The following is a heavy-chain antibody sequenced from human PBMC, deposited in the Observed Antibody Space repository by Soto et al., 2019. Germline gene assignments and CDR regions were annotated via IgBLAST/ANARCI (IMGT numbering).Heavy chain of an antibody. D-gene: IGHD1-26*01. Sequence: SETLSLTCAVSGYSGSSGYYWGWIRQPPGKGLEWIASIYHNGRTYSKPSLKSRVTISVDTSKNQISLTLSSVTAADTAVYFCARLGAMAPEYYFDYWDQGTLVTVSS. CDR1: GYSGSSGYY. J-gene: IGHJ4*02. CDR3: ARLGAMAPEYYFDY. CDR2: IYHNGRT. V-gene: IGHV4-38-2*01.